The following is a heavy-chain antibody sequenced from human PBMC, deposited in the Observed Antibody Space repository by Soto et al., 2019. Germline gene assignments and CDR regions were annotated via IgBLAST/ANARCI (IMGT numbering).Heavy chain of an antibody. V-gene: IGHV3-66*01. D-gene: IGHD2-15*01. CDR3: ASVVVVAGEFHY. CDR2: IYSGGST. CDR1: GFTVSSNY. Sequence: GGSLRLSCAASGFTVSSNYMSWVRQAPGKGLEWVSVIYSGGSTYYADSVKGRFTISRDNSKNTLYLQMNSLRAEDTAVYYCASVVVVAGEFHYWGQGTLVTVSS. J-gene: IGHJ4*02.